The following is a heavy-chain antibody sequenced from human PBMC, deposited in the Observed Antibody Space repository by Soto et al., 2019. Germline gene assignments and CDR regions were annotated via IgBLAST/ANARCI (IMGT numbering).Heavy chain of an antibody. Sequence: RPARVNPTQTRTLKYTLSGFSLNTKGVGVGWIRQPPGKALEWLALIYLDDDKRYSPSLKSRLTITKDTSKNQVVLTMTNMDPVDTATYYCAHRLSPYSSGWPNWFDPWGQGTLVPVSS. CDR3: AHRLSPYSSGWPNWFDP. CDR1: GFSLNTKGVG. V-gene: IGHV2-5*02. D-gene: IGHD6-19*01. CDR2: IYLDDDK. J-gene: IGHJ5*02.